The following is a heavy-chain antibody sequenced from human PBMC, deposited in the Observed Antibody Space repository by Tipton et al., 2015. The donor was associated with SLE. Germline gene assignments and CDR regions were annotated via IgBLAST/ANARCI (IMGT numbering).Heavy chain of an antibody. J-gene: IGHJ6*03. Sequence: VQLVQSGGGVVQPGGSLRLSCAASGFTFSSHWMHWIRQAPGKGLEWVSGLSWNSGAEVYADSVKGRFTISRDNAKSSVFLQMNSLRVEDTAVYYCVRDSDYYYMDGWGNGTTVTVSS. V-gene: IGHV3-9*01. CDR3: VRDSDYYYMDG. CDR2: LSWNSGAE. CDR1: GFTFSSHW.